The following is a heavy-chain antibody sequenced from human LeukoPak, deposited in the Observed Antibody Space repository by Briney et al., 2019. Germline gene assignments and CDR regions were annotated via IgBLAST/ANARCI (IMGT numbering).Heavy chain of an antibody. CDR3: ARAKGSVPIDY. D-gene: IGHD6-19*01. CDR2: ISSSSSYI. V-gene: IGHV3-21*01. J-gene: IGHJ4*02. CDR1: GFTFSSYS. Sequence: GGSLRLSCAASGFTFSSYSMNWVRQAPGKGLEWVSSISSSSSYIYYADSVKGRFTISRDNAKNSLYLQMNSLRAEDTAVYHCARAKGSVPIDYWGQGTLVTVSS.